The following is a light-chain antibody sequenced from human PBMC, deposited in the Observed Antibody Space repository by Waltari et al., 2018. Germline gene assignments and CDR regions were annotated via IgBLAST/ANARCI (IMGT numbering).Light chain of an antibody. J-gene: IGKJ3*01. Sequence: IQLTQSPSSLSASVGDRVTITCRASQGISSYLAWYQQKPGKAPKLLIYAASTLQSGVPSRFGGSGSGTDFTLTISSLQPEDFATYYCQQLNGYPLTFGPGTKVDIK. CDR2: AAS. CDR3: QQLNGYPLT. CDR1: QGISSY. V-gene: IGKV1-9*01.